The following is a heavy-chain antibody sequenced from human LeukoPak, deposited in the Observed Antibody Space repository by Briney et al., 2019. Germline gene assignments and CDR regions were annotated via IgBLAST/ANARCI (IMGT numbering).Heavy chain of an antibody. Sequence: PGGSLRLSCAASGFTFSSYAMSWVRQAPGKGLEWVSAISGSGGSTYYADSVKGRFTISRDNAKNTLYLQMNSLRAEDTAVYYCARGLVVVPAAMMYWGQGTLVTVSS. CDR2: ISGSGGST. CDR3: ARGLVVVPAAMMY. V-gene: IGHV3-23*01. J-gene: IGHJ4*02. D-gene: IGHD2-2*01. CDR1: GFTFSSYA.